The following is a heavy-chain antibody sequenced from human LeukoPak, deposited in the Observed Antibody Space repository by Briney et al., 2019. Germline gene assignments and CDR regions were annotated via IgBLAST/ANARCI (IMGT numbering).Heavy chain of an antibody. V-gene: IGHV3-30*04. Sequence: QAGGSLRLSCAASGFTFSSYAMHWVRQAPGKGLEWVAVISYDGSNKYYADSVKGRFTISRDNSKNTLYLQMNSLRAEDTAVYYCARDRKRVPAALVYYGMDVWGKGTTVTVSS. CDR1: GFTFSSYA. J-gene: IGHJ6*04. CDR2: ISYDGSNK. CDR3: ARDRKRVPAALVYYGMDV. D-gene: IGHD2-2*01.